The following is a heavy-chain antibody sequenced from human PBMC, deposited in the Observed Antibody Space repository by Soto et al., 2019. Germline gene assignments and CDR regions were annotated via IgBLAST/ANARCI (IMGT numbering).Heavy chain of an antibody. J-gene: IGHJ5*02. CDR1: GGSISGGDYS. D-gene: IGHD2-8*01. Sequence: LSLTCSVSGGSISGGDYSWTWIRQSPGKALEWIGYIYHNIDTHYNPSLKSRVSISADTSNNQFSLRLTSVTAADTAVYYCARGVLAWGPGTLVTVSS. CDR2: IYHNIDT. V-gene: IGHV4-30-2*06. CDR3: ARGVLA.